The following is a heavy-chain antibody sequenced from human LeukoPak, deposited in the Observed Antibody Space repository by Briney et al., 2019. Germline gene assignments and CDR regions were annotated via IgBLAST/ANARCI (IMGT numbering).Heavy chain of an antibody. J-gene: IGHJ6*03. CDR2: MNPNSGNT. V-gene: IGHV1-8*01. CDR1: GYTFTSYD. D-gene: IGHD6-13*01. CDR3: ARAKRQLVLSYYYYMDV. Sequence: ASVKVSCKASGYTFTSYDINWVRQATGQGPEWMGWMNPNSGNTGYAQKFQGRVTMTRNTSISTAYMELSSLRSEDTAVYYCARAKRQLVLSYYYYMDVWGKGTTVTVSS.